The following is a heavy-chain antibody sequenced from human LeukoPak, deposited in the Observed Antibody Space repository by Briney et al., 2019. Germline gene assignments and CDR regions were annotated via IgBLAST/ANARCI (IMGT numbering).Heavy chain of an antibody. D-gene: IGHD2-2*01. CDR3: ARVGGGLYCSSTSCSNWFDP. V-gene: IGHV1-69*13. Sequence: SVKVSCKASGGTFSSYAISWVRQAPGQGLEWMGGIIPIFGTANYAQKFQGRVTITADESTSTAYMGLSSLRSEDTAVYYCARVGGGLYCSSTSCSNWFDPWGQGTLVTVSS. CDR1: GGTFSSYA. J-gene: IGHJ5*02. CDR2: IIPIFGTA.